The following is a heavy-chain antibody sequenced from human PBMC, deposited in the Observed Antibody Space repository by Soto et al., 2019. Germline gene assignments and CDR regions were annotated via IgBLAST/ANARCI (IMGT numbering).Heavy chain of an antibody. J-gene: IGHJ4*02. CDR1: GGSFSGYY. CDR3: ARVPYYYDSSGYYAYFDY. Sequence: PSETLSLTCAVYGGSFSGYYWSWIRQPPGRGLEWIGEINHSGSTNYKPSLKSRVTISVDTSKNQFSLKLSSVTAGDTAVHYCARVPYYYDSSGYYAYFDYWGQGTLVTVSS. CDR2: INHSGST. D-gene: IGHD3-22*01. V-gene: IGHV4-34*01.